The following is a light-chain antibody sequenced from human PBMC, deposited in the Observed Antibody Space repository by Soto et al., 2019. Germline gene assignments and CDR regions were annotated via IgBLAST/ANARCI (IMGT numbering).Light chain of an antibody. Sequence: EIVLTQSPATLSLSPGERATLSCRASQNVSNYLDWYQQKPGQAPRLLIYESSNRATGTAARFSGSGSGTDFTLTIGSLEPEDFAVYYCHQYSNWAHTCGQATKVDIK. CDR1: QNVSNY. J-gene: IGKJ1*01. CDR3: HQYSNWAHT. V-gene: IGKV3-11*01. CDR2: ESS.